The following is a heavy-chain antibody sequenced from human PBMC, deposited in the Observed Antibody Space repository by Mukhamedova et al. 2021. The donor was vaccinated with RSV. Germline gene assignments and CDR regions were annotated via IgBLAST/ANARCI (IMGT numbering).Heavy chain of an antibody. D-gene: IGHD2-21*01. J-gene: IGHJ4*02. Sequence: SVRGRFTMSRDNAKNSLYLQMNSLRAEDTALYYCARETPNCGDDCIDYWGQGTLVTVSS. V-gene: IGHV3-11*06. CDR3: ARETPNCGDDCIDY.